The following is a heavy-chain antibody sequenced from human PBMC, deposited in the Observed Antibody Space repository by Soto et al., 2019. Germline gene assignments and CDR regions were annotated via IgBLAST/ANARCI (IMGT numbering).Heavy chain of an antibody. J-gene: IGHJ6*02. CDR1: AFTLSAYD. D-gene: IGHD2-15*01. CDR3: ARAYSGRLPRRADYYYAMDV. Sequence: VGSLRLSCAASAFTLSAYDMHWVRQPNGKGLEWVSALGAADNPYYLGSVKGRFTISRENAKNSLYLQMNNLRAGDTAVYYCARAYSGRLPRRADYYYAMDVWGQGTTVTVSS. V-gene: IGHV3-13*05. CDR2: LGAADNP.